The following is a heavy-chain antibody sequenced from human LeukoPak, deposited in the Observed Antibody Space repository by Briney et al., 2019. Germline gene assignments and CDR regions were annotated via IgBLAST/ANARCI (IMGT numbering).Heavy chain of an antibody. J-gene: IGHJ6*03. V-gene: IGHV3-30*02. D-gene: IGHD6-13*01. CDR2: IRYDGSNK. CDR3: ARDTLAAAVGYYYMDV. Sequence: GGSLRLSCAASGFTFSSYGMHWVRQAPGKGLEWVAFIRYDGSNKYYADSVKGRFTISRDNSKNTLYLQMNSLRAEDTAVYYCARDTLAAAVGYYYMDVWGKGTTVTVSS. CDR1: GFTFSSYG.